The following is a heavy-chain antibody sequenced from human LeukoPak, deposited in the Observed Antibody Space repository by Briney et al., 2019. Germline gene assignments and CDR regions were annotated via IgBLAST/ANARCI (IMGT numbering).Heavy chain of an antibody. CDR2: IYYSGST. J-gene: IGHJ3*02. V-gene: IGHV4-59*01. Sequence: PSETLSLTCTVSGGSISSYYWSWIRQPPGKGLEWIGYIYYSGSTNYNPSLKSRVTISVDTSKNQFSLKLSSVTAADTAVYYCARAGVWFGELPDAFDIWGQGTMVTVSS. CDR3: ARAGVWFGELPDAFDI. CDR1: GGSISSYY. D-gene: IGHD3-10*01.